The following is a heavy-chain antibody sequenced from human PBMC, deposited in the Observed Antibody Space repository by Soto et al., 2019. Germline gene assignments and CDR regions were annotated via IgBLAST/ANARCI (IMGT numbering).Heavy chain of an antibody. D-gene: IGHD2-8*01. CDR3: ARGEWANWFDP. J-gene: IGHJ5*02. CDR2: IHYSGST. V-gene: IGHV4-31*03. CDR1: GGSISSSGYY. Sequence: SETRSLTCTVSGGSISSSGYYWSWIRQHPGKGLECIGYIHYSGSTYYNPSLKSRVTISVDTSKNQLSLRLTSVTVADTAVYYCARGEWANWFDPWGQGTRVTVSS.